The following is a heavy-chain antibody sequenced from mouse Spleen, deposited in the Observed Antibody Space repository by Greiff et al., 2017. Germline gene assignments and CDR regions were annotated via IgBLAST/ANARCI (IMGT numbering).Heavy chain of an antibody. CDR1: GYSFTGYY. V-gene: IGHV1-42*01. J-gene: IGHJ2*01. Sequence: VQLKESGPELVKPGASVKISCKASGYSFTGYYMNWVKQSPEKSLEWIGEINPSTGGTTYNQKFKAKATLTVDKSSSTAYMQLKSLTSEDSAVYYCARGKLYYFDYWGQGTTLTVSS. CDR2: INPSTGGT. D-gene: IGHD1-1*02. CDR3: ARGKLYYFDY.